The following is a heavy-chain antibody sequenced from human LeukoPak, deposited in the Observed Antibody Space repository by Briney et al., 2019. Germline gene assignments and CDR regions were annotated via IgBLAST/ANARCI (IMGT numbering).Heavy chain of an antibody. V-gene: IGHV3-49*04. CDR2: IRSKPYGGTT. D-gene: IGHD5-18*01. CDR3: TRDRDTAVTFDY. CDR1: GFTFGDYA. J-gene: IGHJ4*02. Sequence: GGSLRLSCTASGFTFGDYAMSWVRQAPGTGLEWVGFIRSKPYGGTTEYAASAKGRFIISRDDSKSIAYLQMNSLKTEDTAVYYCTRDRDTAVTFDYWGQGTLVTVSS.